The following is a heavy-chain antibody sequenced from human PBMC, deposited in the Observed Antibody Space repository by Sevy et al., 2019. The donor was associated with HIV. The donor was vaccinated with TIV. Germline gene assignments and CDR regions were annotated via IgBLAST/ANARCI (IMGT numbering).Heavy chain of an antibody. V-gene: IGHV1-69*13. CDR1: GGTFRTSG. CDR3: ARGGGNGWYYFDY. CDR2: IIPILGTT. D-gene: IGHD6-19*01. Sequence: ASVKVSCKASGGTFRTSGISWVRQAPGQGTEWMGGIIPILGTTNYAQKFQGRVTINADESTNTAYMELSSLRSEDTAVYYCARGGGNGWYYFDYSGQETMVTVSS. J-gene: IGHJ4*02.